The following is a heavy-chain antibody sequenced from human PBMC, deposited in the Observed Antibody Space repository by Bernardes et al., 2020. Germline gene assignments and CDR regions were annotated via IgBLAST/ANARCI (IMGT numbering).Heavy chain of an antibody. V-gene: IGHV4-59*01. D-gene: IGHD3-22*01. Sequence: SESLSLTCTVSGGSISRDYWIWIRQPPGKGLEWIGYIKYSGSTNYNPSLNSRVTMSLDMSKNQFTLKLSAVTAADKAFYYCARQYYGRGGYYLFDYWGQGTLVTVSS. CDR1: GGSISRDY. CDR3: ARQYYGRGGYYLFDY. J-gene: IGHJ4*02. CDR2: IKYSGST.